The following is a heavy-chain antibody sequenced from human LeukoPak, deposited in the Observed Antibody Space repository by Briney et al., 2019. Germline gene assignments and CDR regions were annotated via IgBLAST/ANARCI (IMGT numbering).Heavy chain of an antibody. CDR3: ARSRAGTDY. V-gene: IGHV4-38-2*01. J-gene: IGHJ4*02. CDR1: GHSINSGYH. Sequence: SSETLSLTCAVSGHSINSGYHWGWIRQPPGKGLEWIGSIYWSGNSYYNPSLKSRLTISVDTSKNQFSLRLSSVTAADTAVYYCARSRAGTDYWGQGTLVTVSS. CDR2: IYWSGNS. D-gene: IGHD1-26*01.